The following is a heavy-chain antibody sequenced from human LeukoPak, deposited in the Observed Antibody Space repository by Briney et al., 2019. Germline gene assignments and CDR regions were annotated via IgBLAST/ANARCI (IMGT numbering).Heavy chain of an antibody. CDR2: VTGSGGTT. CDR3: AKVKDCLASGILLDEAFDI. D-gene: IGHD2-21*01. Sequence: PGGSLRLSCAAYGFNFGSYAMNWVRQAPGKGLQWVSVVTGSGGTTFYADSVKGRFTISRDNSKNTLYLQMNGLRAEDTAVYYCAKVKDCLASGILLDEAFDIWGQGTMVTVSS. J-gene: IGHJ3*02. CDR1: GFNFGSYA. V-gene: IGHV3-23*01.